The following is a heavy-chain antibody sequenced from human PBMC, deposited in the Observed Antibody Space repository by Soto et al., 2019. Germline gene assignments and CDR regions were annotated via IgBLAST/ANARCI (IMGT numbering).Heavy chain of an antibody. CDR1: GGSISSSSYY. D-gene: IGHD6-6*01. V-gene: IGHV4-39*01. J-gene: IGHJ4*02. CDR2: IYYSGST. Sequence: PSETLSLTCTVSGGSISSSSYYWGWIRQPPGKGLEWIGSIYYSGSTYYNPSLKSRVTISVDTSKNQFSLKLSSVTAADTAVYYCARHTWGSSSNYFDYWGQGTLVTVSS. CDR3: ARHTWGSSSNYFDY.